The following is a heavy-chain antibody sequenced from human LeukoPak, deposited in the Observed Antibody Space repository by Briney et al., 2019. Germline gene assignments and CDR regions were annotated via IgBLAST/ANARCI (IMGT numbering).Heavy chain of an antibody. CDR1: GGSISSYY. V-gene: IGHV4-59*01. CDR2: FYYSGST. D-gene: IGHD6-13*01. Sequence: SETLSLTCAVSGGSISSYYWSWIRQPPGKGLEWIGYFYYSGSTNYSPSLKSRVTISIDTSKNQFSLKLNSVTAADTAVYYCARGSSWSYYFDYWGQGTLVTVSS. J-gene: IGHJ4*02. CDR3: ARGSSWSYYFDY.